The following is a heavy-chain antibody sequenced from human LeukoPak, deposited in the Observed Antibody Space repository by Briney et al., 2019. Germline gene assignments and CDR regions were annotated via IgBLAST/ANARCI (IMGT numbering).Heavy chain of an antibody. V-gene: IGHV3-30*18. CDR3: AKDNGLGSGFSLDY. CDR1: GFTFSDYG. D-gene: IGHD3/OR15-3a*01. CDR2: ISYDGGNK. Sequence: AGSLRLSCAASGFTFSDYGIHWVRQAPGKGLEWVAVISYDGGNKYYADSVKGRFTISRDNSKNTLYLQMNSLRAEDTAVYYCAKDNGLGSGFSLDYWGQGALVAVCS. J-gene: IGHJ4*02.